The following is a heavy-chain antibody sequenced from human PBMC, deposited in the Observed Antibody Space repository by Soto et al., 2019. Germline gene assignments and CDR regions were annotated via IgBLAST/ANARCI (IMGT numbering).Heavy chain of an antibody. D-gene: IGHD1-26*01. CDR1: GYSFTNFW. CDR2: IYPGDSDT. CDR3: ARKYGTYVDY. Sequence: EVQLVQSGAEGKKPGESLKISCNGSGYSFTNFWIAWVRQMPGKGLECMRIIYPGDSDTKYSPSFQGQVTISTDKSISTAYLHWSSLKSSDTAMYYCARKYGTYVDYWGQGTLVTVSS. J-gene: IGHJ4*02. V-gene: IGHV5-51*01.